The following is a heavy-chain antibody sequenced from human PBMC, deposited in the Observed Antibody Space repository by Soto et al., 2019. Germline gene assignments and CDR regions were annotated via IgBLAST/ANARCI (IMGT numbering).Heavy chain of an antibody. Sequence: SVKASCKASGYTCTSYYMHWVRQAPGQGLEWMGRIIPILGIANYAQKFQGRVTITADKSTSTAYMELSSLRSEDTAVYYCARGGLYSGYDFDAFDIWG. CDR2: IIPILGIA. V-gene: IGHV1-69*04. D-gene: IGHD5-12*01. CDR3: ARGGLYSGYDFDAFDI. CDR1: GYTCTSYY. J-gene: IGHJ3*02.